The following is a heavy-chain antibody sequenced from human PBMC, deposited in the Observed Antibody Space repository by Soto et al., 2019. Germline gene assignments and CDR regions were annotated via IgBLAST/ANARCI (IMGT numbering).Heavy chain of an antibody. D-gene: IGHD6-13*01. Sequence: EVQLLESGGGLVQPGGSLRLSSTASGFTFSSYAMSWVRQAPGNGLEWVSLISASGGGTYYADSVKGRFTISRDNSKNTLYLQMNSLRAEDTAVYYCAKHAAAAAPDYWGQGTQVTVSS. J-gene: IGHJ4*02. V-gene: IGHV3-23*01. CDR1: GFTFSSYA. CDR2: ISASGGGT. CDR3: AKHAAAAAPDY.